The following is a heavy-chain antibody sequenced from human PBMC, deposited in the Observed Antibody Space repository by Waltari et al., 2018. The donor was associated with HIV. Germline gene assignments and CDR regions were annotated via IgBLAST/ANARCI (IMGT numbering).Heavy chain of an antibody. CDR1: GCTIPSCGYS. J-gene: IGHJ2*01. V-gene: IGHV4-61*02. CDR3: ARGLDILTGHYHWFLDV. Sequence: QVQLQESGPGLVTPSQTLSLTCTVPGCTIPSCGYSLPWIRQPAGKGLEWIGRVYTSGSANYNPSLRSRVTMSLDTSKNQFSLKLTSVTAADTAVYYCARGLDILTGHYHWFLDVWGRGTLVTVSS. D-gene: IGHD3-9*01. CDR2: VYTSGSA.